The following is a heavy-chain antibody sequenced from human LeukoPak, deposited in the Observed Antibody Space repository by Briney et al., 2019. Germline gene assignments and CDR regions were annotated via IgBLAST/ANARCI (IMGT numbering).Heavy chain of an antibody. CDR1: GYTFTGYY. CDR2: INPNSGGT. D-gene: IGHD5-18*01. V-gene: IGHV1-2*02. Sequence: ASVKVSCKASGYTFTGYYMHWVRQAPGQGLEWMGWINPNSGGTNYAQKFQGSVTMTRDTSISTAYMELSRLRSDDTAVYYCARDGYSYDWGNWFDPWGQGTLVTVSS. CDR3: ARDGYSYDWGNWFDP. J-gene: IGHJ5*02.